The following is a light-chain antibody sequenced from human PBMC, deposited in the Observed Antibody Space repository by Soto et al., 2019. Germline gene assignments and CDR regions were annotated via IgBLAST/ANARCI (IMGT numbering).Light chain of an antibody. CDR2: EVT. CDR1: RSDVGSYTL. V-gene: IGLV2-14*02. J-gene: IGLJ1*01. Sequence: QSALTQPASVSGSPGQSITIPCTGTRSDVGSYTLVSWYQQHPGQAPKLIIYEVTKRPSGVPDRFSGSKSGTSASLAITGLQAEDEADYYCQSYDSSLGVRVFGTGTKLTVL. CDR3: QSYDSSLGVRV.